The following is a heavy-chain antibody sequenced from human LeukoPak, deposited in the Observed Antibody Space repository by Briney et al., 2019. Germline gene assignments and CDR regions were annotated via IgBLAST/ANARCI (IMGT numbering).Heavy chain of an antibody. CDR1: DASITSFY. D-gene: IGHD6-6*01. CDR3: ARRIFEYSSSSGRPGLSVVWFDP. Sequence: LALPFHLLDASITSFYWSWFRQPPGRGLGGFRHIETSGVTNYNPSLKSRVTISVDTSKNQFSLKLSSVTAADTAVYYCARRIFEYSSSSGRPGLSVVWFDPWGQGTRVTVSP. CDR2: IETSGVT. V-gene: IGHV4-4*09. J-gene: IGHJ5*01.